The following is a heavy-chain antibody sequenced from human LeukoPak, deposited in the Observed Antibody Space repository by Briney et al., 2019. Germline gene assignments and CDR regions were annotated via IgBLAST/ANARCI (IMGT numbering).Heavy chain of an antibody. Sequence: GGSLRLSCEASGFTFSSYEMNWVRQAPGKGLEWVSYISSSGSTIYYADSVKGRFTISRDNAKNSLYLQMNSLRAEDTAVYYCARESGEYCTNGVCYTPDYWGQGTLVTVSS. CDR1: GFTFSSYE. V-gene: IGHV3-48*03. J-gene: IGHJ4*02. CDR2: ISSSGSTI. D-gene: IGHD2-8*01. CDR3: ARESGEYCTNGVCYTPDY.